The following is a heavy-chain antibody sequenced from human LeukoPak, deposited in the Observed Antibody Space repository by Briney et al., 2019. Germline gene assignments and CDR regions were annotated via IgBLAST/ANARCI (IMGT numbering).Heavy chain of an antibody. Sequence: PGGSLRLSCAASGFTFSSYSMNWVRQAPGKGLEWVSSISSSSSYIYYADSVKGRFTISRDNAKNSLYLQMNSLRAEDTAVYYCARDHSPTVYYDILTGYYYWGQGTLVTVSS. D-gene: IGHD3-9*01. V-gene: IGHV3-21*01. CDR2: ISSSSSYI. CDR3: ARDHSPTVYYDILTGYYY. CDR1: GFTFSSYS. J-gene: IGHJ4*02.